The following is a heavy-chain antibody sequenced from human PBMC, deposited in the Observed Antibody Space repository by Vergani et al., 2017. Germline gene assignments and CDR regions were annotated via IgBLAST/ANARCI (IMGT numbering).Heavy chain of an antibody. V-gene: IGHV1-3*01. J-gene: IGHJ4*02. CDR1: GYTFTSYA. Sequence: QVQLVQSGAEVKKPGASVKVSCKASGYTFTSYAMHWVRQAPGQRLEWMGWINAGNGNTKYSQKFQGRVTITRDTSASTAYMELSSLRSEDTAGYYCAREERKRFVFLDCLGYWGQGTLVTVSS. CDR3: AREERKRFVFLDCLGY. D-gene: IGHD3/OR15-3a*01. CDR2: INAGNGNT.